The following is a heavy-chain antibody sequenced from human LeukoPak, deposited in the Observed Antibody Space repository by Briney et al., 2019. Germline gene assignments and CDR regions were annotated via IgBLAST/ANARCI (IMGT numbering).Heavy chain of an antibody. CDR1: GGSISSHY. CDR3: ARSGRTWVV. J-gene: IGHJ6*03. V-gene: IGHV4-59*11. CDR2: IFYSGST. Sequence: PSETLSLTCTVSGGSISSHYWSWIRQPPGKRLEWIGYIFYSGSTNYNPSLKSRVTISVDTSKNQFSLKLSSVTAADTAVYYCARSGRTWVVWGKRTTV. D-gene: IGHD2-15*01.